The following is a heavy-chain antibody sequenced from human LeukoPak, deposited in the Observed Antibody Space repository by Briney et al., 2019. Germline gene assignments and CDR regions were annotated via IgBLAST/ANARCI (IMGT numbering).Heavy chain of an antibody. J-gene: IGHJ6*03. Sequence: GGSLRLSCAASGFSFSVYWMHWVRQAPGKGPVWVSRIKTDGSITDYADSVKGRFTTSRDNSKNTLYLQMNSLRAEDTAVYYCAGSSWYGYYYMDVWGKGTTVTVSS. V-gene: IGHV3-74*01. CDR3: AGSSWYGYYYMDV. CDR2: IKTDGSIT. D-gene: IGHD6-13*01. CDR1: GFSFSVYW.